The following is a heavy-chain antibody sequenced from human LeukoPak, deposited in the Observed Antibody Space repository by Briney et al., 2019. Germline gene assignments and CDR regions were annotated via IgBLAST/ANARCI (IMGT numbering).Heavy chain of an antibody. CDR2: ISSDGSVT. V-gene: IGHV3-74*01. D-gene: IGHD6-19*01. CDR1: GFTLSRYW. CDR3: TRQQDNNGWSDY. J-gene: IGHJ4*02. Sequence: GGSLRLSCAASGFTLSRYWMHWARQAPGKGLAWVSRISSDGSVTTYADSVKGRFTISSDSAKNTLYLQMNSLRVEDTAVYFCTRQQDNNGWSDYWGRGTLVTVSS.